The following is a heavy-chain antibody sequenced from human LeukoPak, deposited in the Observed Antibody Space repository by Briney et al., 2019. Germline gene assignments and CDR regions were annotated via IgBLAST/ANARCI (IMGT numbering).Heavy chain of an antibody. CDR3: ARGRIAARPMSY. Sequence: KPSETLSLTCAVYGGSFSGYYWSWIRQPPGKGLEWIGEINHSGSTNYNPSLKSRVTISVGTSKNQFSLKLSSVTAADTAVYYCARGRIAARPMSYWGQGTLVTVSS. D-gene: IGHD6-6*01. CDR2: INHSGST. CDR1: GGSFSGYY. V-gene: IGHV4-34*01. J-gene: IGHJ4*02.